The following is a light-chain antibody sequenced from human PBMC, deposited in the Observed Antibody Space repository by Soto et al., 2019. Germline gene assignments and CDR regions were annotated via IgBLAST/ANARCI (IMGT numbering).Light chain of an antibody. J-gene: IGKJ4*01. V-gene: IGKV3-15*01. CDR3: QQYNNWPLT. Sequence: ETVMTQSPATLSVSPGERATLSCRASQSVTSNLAWYQQRPGQAPRLLIYGASTRATGIPVRFSGSGSGTEFTLTISSLQSEDFAVYYCQQYNNWPLTFGGGTKVEIK. CDR1: QSVTSN. CDR2: GAS.